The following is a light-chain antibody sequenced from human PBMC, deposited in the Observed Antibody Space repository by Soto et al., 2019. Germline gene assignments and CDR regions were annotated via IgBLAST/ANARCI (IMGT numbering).Light chain of an antibody. V-gene: IGLV2-23*01. CDR1: SSDVGNYNL. CDR3: CSYAGSYV. Sequence: QSALTQPASVSGSPGQSITISCTGTSSDVGNYNLVSWYQQHPGKAPKLMIYEGSKRPSGVSNRFSGSKSGNTASLTISGLQAEDEADYYCCSYAGSYVIGTGTKVTVL. J-gene: IGLJ1*01. CDR2: EGS.